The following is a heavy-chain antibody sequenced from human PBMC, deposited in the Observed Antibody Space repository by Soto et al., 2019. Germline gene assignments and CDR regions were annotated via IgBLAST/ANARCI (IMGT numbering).Heavy chain of an antibody. CDR3: ARGRDQPPVGLYFDS. CDR2: IIPMFGTP. D-gene: IGHD1-26*01. V-gene: IGHV1-69*01. Sequence: QVQLVQSGAEVKKPGSSVKVSCKASGDAFTNYIFDWVCQAPGQGLEWMGGIIPMFGTPKYAQTFQDRVTMSADVSTGTAYLELTSLRFDDTAVYYCARGRDQPPVGLYFDSWGEGTRVTVSS. CDR1: GDAFTNYI. J-gene: IGHJ4*02.